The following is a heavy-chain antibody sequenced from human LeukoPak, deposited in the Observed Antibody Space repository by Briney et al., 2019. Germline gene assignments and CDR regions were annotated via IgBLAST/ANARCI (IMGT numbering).Heavy chain of an antibody. CDR1: GFPFSSYA. CDR2: IKPDGTTK. D-gene: IGHD6-13*01. Sequence: GGSLRLSCAASGFPFSSYAMTWVRQAPGKGLEWVANIKPDGTTKFYVDSVKGRFTISRDDALNSLYLQMNSLRAEDTAIYYCARSIPYGTTWYGRSDYWGQGTLVTVSS. J-gene: IGHJ4*02. CDR3: ARSIPYGTTWYGRSDY. V-gene: IGHV3-7*03.